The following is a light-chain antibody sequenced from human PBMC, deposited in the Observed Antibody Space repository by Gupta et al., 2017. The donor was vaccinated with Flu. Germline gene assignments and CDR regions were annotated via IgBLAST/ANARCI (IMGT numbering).Light chain of an antibody. CDR1: QSVSSSY. CDR3: QQEGSSQFT. J-gene: IGKJ3*01. CDR2: GAS. V-gene: IGKV3-20*01. Sequence: EIVLTQSPGTLSLSPGERATLSCRASQSVSSSYLAWYQQKPGQAPRLLIYGASSRATGIPDRFSGSGSGTDFTLTISRLEPEDFAVYYCQQEGSSQFTFGPGTKVDIK.